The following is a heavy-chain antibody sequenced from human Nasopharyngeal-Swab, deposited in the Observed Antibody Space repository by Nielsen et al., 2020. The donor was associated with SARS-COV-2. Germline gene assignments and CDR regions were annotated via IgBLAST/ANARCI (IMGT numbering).Heavy chain of an antibody. CDR3: ARVLPFRITGTSGMDV. V-gene: IGHV1-46*01. Sequence: ASVKVSCKASGYTFTSYYLHWVRQAPGQGLEWMGLINPTDGSTSYAQTFEGRVTMTRVTSTSTVYMELNSLRSEDTAVYYCARVLPFRITGTSGMDVWGQGTTVTVSS. CDR1: GYTFTSYY. CDR2: INPTDGST. J-gene: IGHJ6*02. D-gene: IGHD1-7*01.